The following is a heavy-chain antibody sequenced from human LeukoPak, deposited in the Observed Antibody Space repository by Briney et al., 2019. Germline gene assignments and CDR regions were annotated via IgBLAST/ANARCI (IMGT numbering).Heavy chain of an antibody. CDR3: ARDKSVYSSTWYCDY. CDR2: ISTYNGDT. Sequence: ASVKVSCKASGCTFTSYGISWVRQAPGQGLEWVGWISTYNGDTDYAQKLQGRVTMTTDTSTSTAYMELRSLRSDDTAVYYCARDKSVYSSTWYCDYWGQGTLVTVSS. J-gene: IGHJ4*02. V-gene: IGHV1-18*01. CDR1: GCTFTSYG. D-gene: IGHD6-13*01.